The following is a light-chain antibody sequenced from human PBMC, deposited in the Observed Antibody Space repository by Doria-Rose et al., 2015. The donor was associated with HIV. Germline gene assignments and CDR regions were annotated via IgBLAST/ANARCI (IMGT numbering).Light chain of an antibody. CDR3: QQSYSTPWT. V-gene: IGKV1-9*01. J-gene: IGKJ1*01. Sequence: TQSPSFLSASVGDRVTITCRASGDIRNFLAWYQQKPGKAPELLIYAASTLQGGVPPRFSGSGSGTEFTLTISSLQPEDFATYYCQQSYSTPWTFGQGTKVEIK. CDR1: GDIRNF. CDR2: AAS.